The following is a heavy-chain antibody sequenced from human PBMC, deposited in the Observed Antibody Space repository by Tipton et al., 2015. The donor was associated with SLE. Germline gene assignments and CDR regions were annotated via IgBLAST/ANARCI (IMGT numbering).Heavy chain of an antibody. J-gene: IGHJ3*02. CDR1: GFTFSSYG. CDR3: AILRGGIVGATRSAYDT. CDR2: IRYDGSNK. D-gene: IGHD1-26*01. V-gene: IGHV3-30*02. Sequence: QLVQSGGGVVQPGGSLRLSCAASGFTFSSYGMHWVRQAPGKGLEWVAFIRYDGSNKYYADSVKGRFTISRDNSKNTLYLQMNSLRAEDTAVYDCAILRGGIVGATRSAYDTRGQGTMVTVSS.